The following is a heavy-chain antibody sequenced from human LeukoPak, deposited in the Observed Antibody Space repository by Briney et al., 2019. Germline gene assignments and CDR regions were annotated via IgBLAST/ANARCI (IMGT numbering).Heavy chain of an antibody. Sequence: GGSLRLSCAASGFTFSTYLMSWVRQAPGKELEWVGNIKEDGSEKYYIDSVKGRFTISRDNAKNLLFLQMNSLRAEDTAVYYCTRDEGATETTYRFDHWGQGTLVTVSS. CDR3: TRDEGATETTYRFDH. D-gene: IGHD4-17*01. CDR1: GFTFSTYL. V-gene: IGHV3-7*01. CDR2: IKEDGSEK. J-gene: IGHJ4*02.